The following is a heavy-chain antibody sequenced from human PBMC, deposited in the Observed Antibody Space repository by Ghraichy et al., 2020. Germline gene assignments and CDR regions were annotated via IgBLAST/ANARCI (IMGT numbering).Heavy chain of an antibody. D-gene: IGHD6-19*01. CDR3: AKGLHSSGWYLFDY. CDR1: GFNFSSYA. Sequence: GGSLRLSCAASGFNFSSYAMSWVRQAPGKGLEWVSAISGSGGRTYYADSVKGRFTISRDNSKNTLYMHMKTLRVEHTAVYYCAKGLHSSGWYLFDYWGQGTLVTVSS. V-gene: IGHV3-23*01. J-gene: IGHJ4*02. CDR2: ISGSGGRT.